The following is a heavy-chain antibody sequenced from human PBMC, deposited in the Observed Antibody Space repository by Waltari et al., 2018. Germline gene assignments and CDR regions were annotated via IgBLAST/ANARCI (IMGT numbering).Heavy chain of an antibody. J-gene: IGHJ6*02. CDR2: IYYSGST. CDR3: ARGSITMVQGPYFQEGMDV. CDR1: GGSISSSSYY. Sequence: QLQLQESGPGLVKPSETLSLTCTVSGGSISSSSYYWGWIRQPPGKGLEWIGSIYYSGSTYYNPSLKSRVTISVDTSKNQFSLKLSSVTAADTAVYYCARGSITMVQGPYFQEGMDVWGQGTTVTVSS. D-gene: IGHD3-10*01. V-gene: IGHV4-39*07.